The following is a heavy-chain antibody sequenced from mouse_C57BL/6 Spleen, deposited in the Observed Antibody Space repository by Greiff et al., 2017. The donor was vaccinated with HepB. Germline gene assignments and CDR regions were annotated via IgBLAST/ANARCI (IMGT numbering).Heavy chain of an antibody. J-gene: IGHJ4*01. CDR3: ARGGIYYEDYNAMDY. D-gene: IGHD2-4*01. V-gene: IGHV1-53*01. CDR2: INPSNGGT. Sequence: QVQLQQPGTELVKPGASVKLSCKASGYTFTSYWMHWVKQRPGQGLEWIGNINPSNGGTNYNEKFKSKATLTVDKSSSTAYMQLSSLTSEDSAVYYCARGGIYYEDYNAMDYWGQGTTVTVSS. CDR1: GYTFTSYW.